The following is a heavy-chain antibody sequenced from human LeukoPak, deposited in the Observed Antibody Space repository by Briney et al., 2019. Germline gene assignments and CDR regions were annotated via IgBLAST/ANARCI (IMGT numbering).Heavy chain of an antibody. Sequence: SETLSLTCSVSGGSISSGPYFWSWIRQSPGQGLEWIGYIYYSGSTYYNPSLKSRVTISVDTSKNQFSLKLSSVTAADTAVYYCARETTLGYCSSTSCFSPGYYYYMDVWGKGTTVTVSS. J-gene: IGHJ6*03. CDR3: ARETTLGYCSSTSCFSPGYYYYMDV. V-gene: IGHV4-30-4*08. CDR1: GGSISSGPYF. D-gene: IGHD2-2*01. CDR2: IYYSGST.